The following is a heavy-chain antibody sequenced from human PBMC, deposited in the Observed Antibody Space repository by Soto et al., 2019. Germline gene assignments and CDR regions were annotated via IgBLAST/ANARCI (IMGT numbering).Heavy chain of an antibody. CDR2: INAGNGNT. Sequence: QVQLVQSGAEVKKPGASVKVSCKASGYTFTSYAMHWLRQAPGQRLQWMGWINAGNGNTKYSHKFQGRVTITRDTSASTAYMELSSLRSEDTAVYYCARARGGAAAAGLFDYWGQGTLVTVSS. D-gene: IGHD6-13*01. J-gene: IGHJ4*02. V-gene: IGHV1-3*01. CDR1: GYTFTSYA. CDR3: ARARGGAAAAGLFDY.